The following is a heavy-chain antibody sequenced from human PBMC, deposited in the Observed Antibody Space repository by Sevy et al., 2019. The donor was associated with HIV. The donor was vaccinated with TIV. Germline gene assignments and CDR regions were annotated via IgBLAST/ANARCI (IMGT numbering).Heavy chain of an antibody. V-gene: IGHV3-7*01. J-gene: IGHJ6*02. D-gene: IGHD3-10*01. CDR3: ARVVGYVSGNYYKYYYDLDV. CDR2: INRDGSGK. CDR1: GFIFSDYW. Sequence: GGSLRLSCAASGFIFSDYWMTWVRQSPGKGLEWVANINRDGSGKYYVDSVKGRFTISRDNAKKSLYLQMDSLRVEDTAVYYCARVVGYVSGNYYKYYYDLDVWGQGTAVTVSS.